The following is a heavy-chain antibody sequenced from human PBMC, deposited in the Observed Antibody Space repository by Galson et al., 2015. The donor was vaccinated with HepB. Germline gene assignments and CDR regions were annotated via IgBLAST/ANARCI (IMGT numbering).Heavy chain of an antibody. V-gene: IGHV3-23*01. Sequence: SLRLSCAGSGFIFRHHAMDWIRQAPGKGLEWVSGINGGGTTRSYSDAVKGRFSISRDNAKDTVFLQMDNLRAEDTAVYYCVKEGSWFGGDWFDPWGQGALVTVSS. CDR3: VKEGSWFGGDWFDP. CDR2: INGGGTTR. J-gene: IGHJ5*02. CDR1: GFIFRHHA. D-gene: IGHD3-16*01.